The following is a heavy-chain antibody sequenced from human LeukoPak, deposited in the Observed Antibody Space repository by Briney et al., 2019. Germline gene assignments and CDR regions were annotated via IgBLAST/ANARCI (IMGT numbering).Heavy chain of an antibody. CDR3: ARHYFSSFDY. CDR2: IYYSGST. Sequence: SETLSLTCTVSGGSISSSSYYWGWIRRPPGKGLEWIGSIYYSGSTYYNPSLKSRVTISVDTSKNQFSLKLSSVTAADTAVYYCARHYFSSFDYWGQGTLVTVSS. J-gene: IGHJ4*02. CDR1: GGSISSSSYY. V-gene: IGHV4-39*01. D-gene: IGHD2/OR15-2a*01.